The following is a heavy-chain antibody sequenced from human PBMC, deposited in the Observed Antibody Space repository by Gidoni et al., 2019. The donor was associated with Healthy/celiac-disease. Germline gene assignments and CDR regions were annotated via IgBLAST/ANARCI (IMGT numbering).Heavy chain of an antibody. Sequence: QVQLVQSGAEVKKPGASVKVSCKASGYTFTSHGISWVRQAPGQGLEWMGWISAYNGNTNYAQKLQGRVTMTTDTSTSTAYMELRSLRSDDTAVYYCARGLPADYDFWSGPFDYWGQGTLVTVSS. CDR2: ISAYNGNT. J-gene: IGHJ4*02. V-gene: IGHV1-18*01. CDR1: GYTFTSHG. D-gene: IGHD3-3*01. CDR3: ARGLPADYDFWSGPFDY.